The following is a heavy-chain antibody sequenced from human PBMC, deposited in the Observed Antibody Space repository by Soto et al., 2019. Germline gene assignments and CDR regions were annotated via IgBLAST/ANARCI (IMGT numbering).Heavy chain of an antibody. V-gene: IGHV1-69*01. CDR1: GGTFSSYA. J-gene: IGHJ4*02. Sequence: QVQLVQSGAEVKKPGSSVKVSCKASGGTFSSYAISWLRQAPGQGLEWMGGIIPIFGTANYAQKFQGRGTITADESTSTAYMELSSLRSEDTAVYYCARDNLGAYGDYGSIDYWGQGTLVTVSS. CDR2: IIPIFGTA. CDR3: ARDNLGAYGDYGSIDY. D-gene: IGHD4-17*01.